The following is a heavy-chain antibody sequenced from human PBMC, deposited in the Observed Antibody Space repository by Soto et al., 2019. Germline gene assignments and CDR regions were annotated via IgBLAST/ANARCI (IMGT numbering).Heavy chain of an antibody. CDR1: GGSISSYY. Sequence: LSLTCTVSGGSISSYYWSWIRQPPGKGLEWIGYIYYSGSTNYNPSLKSRVTISVDTSKNQFSLKLSSVTAADTAVYYCASSDSSGYDYYYYGMDVWGQGTTVTVSS. V-gene: IGHV4-59*01. CDR2: IYYSGST. CDR3: ASSDSSGYDYYYYGMDV. J-gene: IGHJ6*02. D-gene: IGHD3-22*01.